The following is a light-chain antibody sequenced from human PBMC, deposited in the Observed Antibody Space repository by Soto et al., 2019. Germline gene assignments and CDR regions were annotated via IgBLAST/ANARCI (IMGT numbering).Light chain of an antibody. V-gene: IGLV3-27*01. CDR3: CSAADNNLV. CDR1: VLAKKY. J-gene: IGLJ2*01. CDR2: KDS. Sequence: SYELTQPSSVSVSPGQTARITCSGDVLAKKYTRWFQQKPGQAPILVIYKDSERPSGIPERLSGSSSGTTVTLTISGAQVDDEADYYCCSAADNNLVFGGGTKLTVL.